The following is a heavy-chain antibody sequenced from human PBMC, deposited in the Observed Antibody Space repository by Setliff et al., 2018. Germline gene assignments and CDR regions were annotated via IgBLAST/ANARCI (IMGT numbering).Heavy chain of an antibody. J-gene: IGHJ6*03. CDR1: GGTFSSYG. D-gene: IGHD3-22*01. Sequence: SVKVSCKASGGTFSSYGISWVRQAPGQGLEWMGGTIPIFGTTDYAEKFQGRVTIITDESTSTAFMQPSSLRSEDTAVYYCVREGVDSRSSTDYRYYMDVWGKGTTVTVSS. CDR2: TIPIFGTT. CDR3: VREGVDSRSSTDYRYYMDV. V-gene: IGHV1-69*05.